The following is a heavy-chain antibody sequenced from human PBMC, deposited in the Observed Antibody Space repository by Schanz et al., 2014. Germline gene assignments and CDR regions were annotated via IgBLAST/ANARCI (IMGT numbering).Heavy chain of an antibody. CDR3: AKVDRTRYYAMDV. CDR1: GGTFSSYA. Sequence: QVQLVQSGAEVKKPGSPVKVSCKSSGGTFSSYAISWVRQAPGQGLEWMGRIIPILGIATYAQKFQGRLTSTADKSTSTVYMEVSGLRSEDTAVYYCAKVDRTRYYAMDVWGQGTTVTVSS. V-gene: IGHV1-69*04. J-gene: IGHJ6*02. D-gene: IGHD3-9*01. CDR2: IIPILGIA.